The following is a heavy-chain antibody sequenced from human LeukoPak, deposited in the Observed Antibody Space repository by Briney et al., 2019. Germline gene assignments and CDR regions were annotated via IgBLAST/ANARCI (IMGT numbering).Heavy chain of an antibody. J-gene: IGHJ4*02. D-gene: IGHD4-17*01. CDR1: GGSISSYY. V-gene: IGHV4-59*01. CDR2: IYYSGST. CDR3: ARLDYGDYANFDY. Sequence: PSETLSLTCTVSGGSISSYYWSWIRQPPGKGLEWIGYIYYSGSTNYNPSLKSRVTISVDTSKNQFSLKLSSVTAADTAMYYCARLDYGDYANFDYWGQGTLVTVSS.